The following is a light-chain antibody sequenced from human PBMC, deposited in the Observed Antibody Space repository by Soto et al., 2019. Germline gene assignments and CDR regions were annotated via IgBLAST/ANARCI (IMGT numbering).Light chain of an antibody. V-gene: IGKV3-15*01. CDR2: AAS. CDR1: QSLTNN. J-gene: IGKJ1*01. CDR3: QHRGT. Sequence: EMILTQSPATLSVSPGGRATLSCRASQSLTNNLAWYQQKPGQDPRLLIYAASTRATGIPARFSGSGSGTDFTRTISSLQSEDFAVYHCQHRGTFGQGTKVEIK.